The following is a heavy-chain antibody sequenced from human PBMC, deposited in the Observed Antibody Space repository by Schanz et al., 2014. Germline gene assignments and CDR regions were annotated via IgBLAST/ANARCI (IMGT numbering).Heavy chain of an antibody. CDR1: GFTFSNYW. D-gene: IGHD1-1*01. CDR2: IKQDESEK. J-gene: IGHJ5*02. V-gene: IGHV3-7*02. Sequence: EVQLVESGGGLVQPGGSLRLSCVASGFTFSNYWMTWVRQAPGKGPEWVANIKQDESEKYYVDSVKGRFTISRDNAKNSLFLQMNSLRPEDTAVYYCARGRVLESWGQGTLVTVSS. CDR3: ARGRVLES.